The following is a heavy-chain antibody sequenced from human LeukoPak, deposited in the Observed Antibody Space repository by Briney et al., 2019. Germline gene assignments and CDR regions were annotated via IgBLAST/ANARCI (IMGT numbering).Heavy chain of an antibody. CDR2: INPSGGST. CDR1: GYTFTSYY. V-gene: IGHV1-46*01. Sequence: EASVKVSCKASGYTFTSYYMHWVRQAPGQGLEWMGIINPSGGSTSYPQKFHGRVTMTRDTSTSTVFMELSSLRSDDTAVYYCARTDYYGSGSYYNRNPAYWGQGTLVTVSS. CDR3: ARTDYYGSGSYYNRNPAY. D-gene: IGHD3-10*01. J-gene: IGHJ4*02.